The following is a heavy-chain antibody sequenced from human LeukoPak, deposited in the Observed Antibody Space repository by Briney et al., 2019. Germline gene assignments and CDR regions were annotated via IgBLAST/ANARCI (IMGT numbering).Heavy chain of an antibody. J-gene: IGHJ4*02. CDR3: ARLHQSGSYFRGGSNFDY. CDR2: IYYSGST. V-gene: IGHV4-59*08. CDR1: GGSISSYY. D-gene: IGHD1-26*01. Sequence: SETLSLTCTVSGGSISSYYWSWIRQPPGKGLEWIGYIYYSGSTNYNPSLKSRVTISVDTSKNQFSLKLSSVTAADTAVYYCARLHQSGSYFRGGSNFDYWGQGTLVTVSS.